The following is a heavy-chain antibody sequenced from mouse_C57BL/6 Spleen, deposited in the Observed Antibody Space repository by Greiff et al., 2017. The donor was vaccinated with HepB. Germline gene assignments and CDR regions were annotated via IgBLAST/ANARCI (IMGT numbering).Heavy chain of an antibody. Sequence: EVQLVESVAELVRPGASVKLSCTASGFNFKNAYMHWVKQSPEQGLEWIGRIDPANGNTKYAPKFQGKATITADQSSNTAYLQLSSLTSEDTAIYYCARGAVWGKGTMVTVSA. CDR2: IDPANGNT. V-gene: IGHV14-3*01. CDR1: GFNFKNAY. CDR3: ARGAV. J-gene: IGHJ3*01. D-gene: IGHD3-3*01.